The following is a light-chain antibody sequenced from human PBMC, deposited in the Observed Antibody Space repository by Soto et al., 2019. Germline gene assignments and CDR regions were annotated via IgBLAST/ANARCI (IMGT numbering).Light chain of an antibody. Sequence: QSALTQPPSAPGSPGQSVTISCTGTSSDVGTYKYVSWYQQHPGKAPKLMIYEVTKRPSGVPDRFSDSKSGNTASLTVSGLQAEDEADYYCSSYAGSNNFVFGTGTKVTVL. CDR2: EVT. CDR1: SSDVGTYKY. CDR3: SSYAGSNNFV. J-gene: IGLJ1*01. V-gene: IGLV2-8*01.